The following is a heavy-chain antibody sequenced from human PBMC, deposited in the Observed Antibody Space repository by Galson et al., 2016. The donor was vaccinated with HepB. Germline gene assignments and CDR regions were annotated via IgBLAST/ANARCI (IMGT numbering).Heavy chain of an antibody. Sequence: SETLSLTCTVSGGSISSYFWTWIRQPPGKGLEWIGYVCYNGSTKYNPSLKSRVTISVDRSKNRFSLELRSVTVADTAVYFCAKAGDSSKRPVYSYAMDVWGQGTTVTVSS. V-gene: IGHV4-59*01. CDR1: GGSISSYF. CDR2: VCYNGST. D-gene: IGHD4-11*01. J-gene: IGHJ6*02. CDR3: AKAGDSSKRPVYSYAMDV.